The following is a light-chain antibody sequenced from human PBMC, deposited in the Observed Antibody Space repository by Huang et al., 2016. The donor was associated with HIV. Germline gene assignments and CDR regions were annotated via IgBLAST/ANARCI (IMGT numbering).Light chain of an antibody. Sequence: ESVMTPSPATLSVAPGERVTLSCRASHSVSSNLAWYQQKPGQAPRLLIHGASTRATGIPARFSGSGSGTEFTLAISSLQSEDSGVYFCQQYDNWPLTFGQGTRLEIK. CDR3: QQYDNWPLT. J-gene: IGKJ5*01. CDR2: GAS. CDR1: HSVSSN. V-gene: IGKV3-15*01.